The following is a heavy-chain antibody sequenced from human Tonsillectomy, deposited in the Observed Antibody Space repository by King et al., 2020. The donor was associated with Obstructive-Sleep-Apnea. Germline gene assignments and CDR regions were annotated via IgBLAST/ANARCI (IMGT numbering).Heavy chain of an antibody. CDR2: IYYSGST. V-gene: IGHV4-31*03. CDR3: ARDLGYSGYDYEGGIGY. J-gene: IGHJ4*02. Sequence: QVQLQESGPGLVKPSQTLSLTCTVSGGSISSGGYYWSWIRQHPGKGLEWIGYIYYSGSTYYNPSLKSRVTISVDTSKNQFSLKLSSVTAADTAVYYCARDLGYSGYDYEGGIGYWGQGTLVTVSS. D-gene: IGHD5-12*01. CDR1: GGSISSGGYY.